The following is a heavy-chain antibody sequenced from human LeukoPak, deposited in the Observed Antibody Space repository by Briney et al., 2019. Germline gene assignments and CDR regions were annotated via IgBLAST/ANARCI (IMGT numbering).Heavy chain of an antibody. CDR3: ARVRYFDWLGPFDY. V-gene: IGHV3-48*04. CDR1: AFSFSNYN. CDR2: ISDSGTTI. D-gene: IGHD3-9*01. J-gene: IGHJ4*02. Sequence: GGSLRLSCAASAFSFSNYNMNWVRQAPGRGLEWVSYISDSGTTIYYGDSVKGRFTISRDNAKKSLYLQMNSLRAEDTAVYYCARVRYFDWLGPFDYWGQGTLVTVSS.